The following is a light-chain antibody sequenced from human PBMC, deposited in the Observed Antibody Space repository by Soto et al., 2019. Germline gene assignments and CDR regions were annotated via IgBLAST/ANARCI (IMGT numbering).Light chain of an antibody. V-gene: IGLV2-8*01. J-gene: IGLJ2*01. CDR3: SSYAGSNYLAI. CDR1: ISDIGDHDY. Sequence: QSAPTQPPSASGSPGQSVTISCTGTISDIGDHDYVSWYQQHPDKAPKLIIYEVNKRPSGVPDRFSGSKSGNTASLTVSGLQADDEAVYTCSSYAGSNYLAIFGGGTKLTVL. CDR2: EVN.